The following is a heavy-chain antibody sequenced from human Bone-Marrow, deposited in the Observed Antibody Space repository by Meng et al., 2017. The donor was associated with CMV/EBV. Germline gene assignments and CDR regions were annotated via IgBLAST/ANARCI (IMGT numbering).Heavy chain of an antibody. CDR3: AIVPPRRVQLWFGGYYYYGMDV. CDR2: IIPILGIA. J-gene: IGHJ6*01. D-gene: IGHD3-10*01. Sequence: SVKVSCKASGGTFSSYAISWVRQAPGQGLEWMGGIIPILGIANYAQKFQGRVTITADKSTSTAYMELSSLRSEDTAVYYCAIVPPRRVQLWFGGYYYYGMDVWGQGTTVTGSS. CDR1: GGTFSSYA. V-gene: IGHV1-69*10.